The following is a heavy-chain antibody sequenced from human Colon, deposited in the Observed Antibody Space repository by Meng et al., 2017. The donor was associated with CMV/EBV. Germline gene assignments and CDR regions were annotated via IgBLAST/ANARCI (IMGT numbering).Heavy chain of an antibody. CDR3: ARVAHGYCSSNSCPGYCSGGSCYRYNWFDP. CDR1: GYTFTSYD. J-gene: IGHJ5*02. V-gene: IGHV1-8*01. Sequence: ASVKVSCKASGYTFTSYDINWVRQATGQGLEWMGWMNPNSGNTGYAQKFQGRVTMTRNTSISTAYMELSSLRSEDTAVYYCARVAHGYCSSNSCPGYCSGGSCYRYNWFDPWGQGTLVTVSS. CDR2: MNPNSGNT. D-gene: IGHD2-15*01.